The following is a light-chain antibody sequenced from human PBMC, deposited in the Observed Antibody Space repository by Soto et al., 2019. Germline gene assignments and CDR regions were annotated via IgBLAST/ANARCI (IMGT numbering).Light chain of an antibody. Sequence: QSALTQPRSVSWWPGQSVTISCNGTSSDVGGYNYVSWYQEQPGKAPKLMIYDVSKRPSGVPDRFSGSKSGNTASLTISGLQAEDEADYYCCSYAGSYSYVFGTGTKVTVL. CDR3: CSYAGSYSYV. CDR2: DVS. V-gene: IGLV2-11*01. CDR1: SSDVGGYNY. J-gene: IGLJ1*01.